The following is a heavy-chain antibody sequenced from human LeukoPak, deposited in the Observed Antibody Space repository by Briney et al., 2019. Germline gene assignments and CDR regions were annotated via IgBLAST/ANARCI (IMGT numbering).Heavy chain of an antibody. CDR3: AKDRGGSYYYYYYMDV. J-gene: IGHJ6*03. D-gene: IGHD2-15*01. Sequence: GGSLRLSCAASGFTFSCYAISWVRQAPGKGLEWVSAISGSGGSTYYADSVKGRFTISRDNSKDTLYLQMNSLRAEDTAVFYCAKDRGGSYYYYYYMDVWGKGTTVTVSS. CDR1: GFTFSCYA. CDR2: ISGSGGST. V-gene: IGHV3-23*01.